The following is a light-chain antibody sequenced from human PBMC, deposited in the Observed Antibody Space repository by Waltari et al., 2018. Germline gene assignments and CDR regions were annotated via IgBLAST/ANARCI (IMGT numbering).Light chain of an antibody. CDR1: SGHSSYA. CDR2: VNSDGSH. Sequence: QVVLTQSPSASASLGASVKLTRTLSSGHSSYAIAWHQQQPEKGPRYLMKVNSDGSHSKGDGIPDRFSGSSSGAERYLTISSLQSEDEADYYCQTWGTAVNWMFGGGTKLTVL. J-gene: IGLJ3*02. CDR3: QTWGTAVNWM. V-gene: IGLV4-69*01.